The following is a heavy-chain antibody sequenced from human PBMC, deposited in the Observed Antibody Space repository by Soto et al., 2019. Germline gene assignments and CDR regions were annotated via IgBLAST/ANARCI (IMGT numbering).Heavy chain of an antibody. J-gene: IGHJ4*02. CDR2: IIPIFGTA. CDR3: ARDSPRIAAAVFDY. V-gene: IGHV1-69*06. D-gene: IGHD6-13*01. CDR1: GGTFSSYA. Sequence: QVQLVQSGAEVKKPGSSVKVSCKASGGTFSSYASSWVRQAPGHGLEWMGGIIPIFGTANYAQKFQGRVTITADKSTSTDYMELSSLRSEDTALYYCARDSPRIAAAVFDYWGQGTLVTVSS.